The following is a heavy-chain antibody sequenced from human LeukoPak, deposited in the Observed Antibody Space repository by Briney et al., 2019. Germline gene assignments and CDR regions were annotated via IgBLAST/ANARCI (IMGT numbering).Heavy chain of an antibody. CDR1: GGTFSSYA. D-gene: IGHD6-19*01. Sequence: ASVRVSCKASGGTFSSYAISWVRQAPGQGVEWMGWINPKSGGTKYAQKFQGRVTITRDTSISTAYMELSSLTSDDTTLYYCATDGAVAGTAYPEYWGQGTLVTVSS. V-gene: IGHV1-2*02. J-gene: IGHJ4*02. CDR3: ATDGAVAGTAYPEY. CDR2: INPKSGGT.